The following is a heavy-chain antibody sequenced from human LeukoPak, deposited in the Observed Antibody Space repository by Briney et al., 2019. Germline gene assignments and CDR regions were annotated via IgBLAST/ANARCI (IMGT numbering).Heavy chain of an antibody. CDR3: ARRVTVRGGFDY. CDR1: GYSIRTSHY. D-gene: IGHD4-17*01. J-gene: IGHJ4*02. V-gene: IGHV4-38-2*02. Sequence: SETLPLTCTVSGYSIRTSHYWGWIRQSPGKGLEWIGNIYRSGTTYYNPSLKSRVTISVDTSKNQFSLKLSSVTAADTAVYYCARRVTVRGGFDYWGQGTLVTVSS. CDR2: IYRSGTT.